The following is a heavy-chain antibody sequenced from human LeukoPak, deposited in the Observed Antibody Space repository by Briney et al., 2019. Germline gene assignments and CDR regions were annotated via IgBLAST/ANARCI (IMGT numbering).Heavy chain of an antibody. CDR3: ARGRYCSSTSCIRDYYYGMDV. CDR2: ISSSGSTI. CDR1: GFTFSDYY. Sequence: GGSLRLSCAASGFTFSDYYMSWIRRAPGKGLEWVSYISSSGSTIYYADSVKGRFTISRDNAKNSLYLQMNSLRAEDTAVYYCARGRYCSSTSCIRDYYYGMDVWGQGTTVTVSS. J-gene: IGHJ6*02. D-gene: IGHD2-2*01. V-gene: IGHV3-11*01.